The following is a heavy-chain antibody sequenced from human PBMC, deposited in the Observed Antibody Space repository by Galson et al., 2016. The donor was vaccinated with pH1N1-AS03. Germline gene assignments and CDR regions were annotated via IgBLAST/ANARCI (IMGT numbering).Heavy chain of an antibody. V-gene: IGHV1-8*01. CDR3: AIKSVGYGSWSSYFDY. CDR2: MKPNSANT. D-gene: IGHD3-10*01. CDR1: GYTFTTFD. J-gene: IGHJ4*02. Sequence: SVKVSCKASGYTFTTFDINWVRLATGQGLEWMGWMKPNSANTGYAQKFQERVTMTRNTSISTAYMELSSLRSEDTAVYYCAIKSVGYGSWSSYFDYWGQGTLVTVSS.